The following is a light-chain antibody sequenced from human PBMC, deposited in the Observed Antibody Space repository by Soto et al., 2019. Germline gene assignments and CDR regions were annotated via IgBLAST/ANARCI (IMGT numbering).Light chain of an antibody. Sequence: EIVLTQSPGTLSLSPGETATLSCRASQSVNSNHIAWYQQKPGQAPRLLIYGPSSRATGIPERFSGSGSGTDFTLSISRLEPEDFAVYYCQQYNNWPPWTFG. J-gene: IGKJ1*01. V-gene: IGKV3-20*01. CDR1: QSVNSNH. CDR2: GPS. CDR3: QQYNNWPPWT.